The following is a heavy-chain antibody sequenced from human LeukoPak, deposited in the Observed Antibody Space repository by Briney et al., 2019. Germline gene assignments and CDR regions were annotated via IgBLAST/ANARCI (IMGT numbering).Heavy chain of an antibody. Sequence: ASVKVSCKASGYTFSNYGMSWVRQAPGQGLEWMGWISAKNGNTDYAQKLQGRVTMTTDTSTTTAYMELRSLRSDDTAVYYCARGLNFDWLLGPWFDPWGQGTLVTVSS. CDR3: ARGLNFDWLLGPWFDP. CDR2: ISAKNGNT. V-gene: IGHV1-18*01. D-gene: IGHD3-9*01. J-gene: IGHJ5*02. CDR1: GYTFSNYG.